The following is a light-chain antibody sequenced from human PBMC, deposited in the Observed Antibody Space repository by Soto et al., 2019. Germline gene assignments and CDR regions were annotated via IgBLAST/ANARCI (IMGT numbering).Light chain of an antibody. Sequence: EIVLTQSPDTLSLSPGERATLSCRASQSVASNYLAWYQQKPGQAPRLPIDGASSRATGIPDRFSGSGSGTDFSLTISRLEPEDFAVYYCQQYGNSPPWTFGQGTKVGIK. CDR1: QSVASNY. CDR2: GAS. V-gene: IGKV3-20*01. CDR3: QQYGNSPPWT. J-gene: IGKJ1*01.